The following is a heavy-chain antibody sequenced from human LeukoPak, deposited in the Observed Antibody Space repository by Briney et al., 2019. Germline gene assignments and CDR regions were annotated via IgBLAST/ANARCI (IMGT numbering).Heavy chain of an antibody. D-gene: IGHD3-22*01. V-gene: IGHV3-30*18. CDR3: AKDPDFDSGGSFDS. CDR1: GFTFSAYG. CDR2: ISYDGSTK. Sequence: GGSLRLSCAASGFTFSAYGMHWVRQAPGKGLEWVAVISYDGSTKYYADSVKGRFTISRDNSKNTPYLQMNSLRAEDTALYYCAKDPDFDSGGSFDSWGQGTLVTVSS. J-gene: IGHJ4*02.